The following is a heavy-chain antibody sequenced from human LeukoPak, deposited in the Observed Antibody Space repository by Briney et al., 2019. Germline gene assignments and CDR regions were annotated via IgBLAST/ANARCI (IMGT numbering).Heavy chain of an antibody. J-gene: IGHJ6*03. Sequence: PSETLSLTCAVPGGSISSYYWSWIRPPPGKGLEWIGYIYYSGSTNYNPSLKSRVTISVDTSKNQFSLKLSSVTAADTAVYYCARESYSSSSYYYYYYMDVWGKGTTVTVSS. CDR1: GGSISSYY. CDR2: IYYSGST. D-gene: IGHD6-6*01. V-gene: IGHV4-59*01. CDR3: ARESYSSSSYYYYYYMDV.